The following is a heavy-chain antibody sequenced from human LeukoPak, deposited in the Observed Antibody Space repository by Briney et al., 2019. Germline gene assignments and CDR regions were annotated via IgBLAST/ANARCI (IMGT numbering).Heavy chain of an antibody. CDR3: ARHNKLGYDILTGHNWFDP. CDR2: INHSGST. Sequence: SETLSLTCAVYGGSFSGYYWSWIRQPPGKGLEWIGEINHSGSTNYNPSLKSRVTISVDTSKNQFSLKLSSVTAADTAVYYCARHNKLGYDILTGHNWFDPWGQGTLVTVSS. V-gene: IGHV4-34*01. J-gene: IGHJ5*02. D-gene: IGHD3-9*01. CDR1: GGSFSGYY.